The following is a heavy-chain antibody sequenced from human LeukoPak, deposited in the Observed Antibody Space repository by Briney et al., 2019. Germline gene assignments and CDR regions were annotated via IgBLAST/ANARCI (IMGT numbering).Heavy chain of an antibody. CDR1: GGSISSSSYY. V-gene: IGHV4-39*07. D-gene: IGHD4-23*01. Sequence: PSETLSLTCTVSGGSISSSSYYWGWIRQPPGKGLEWIGSIYYSGSTYYNPSLKSRVTISVDTSKNQFSLKLSSVTAADTAVYYCARDPLTVVTPVGYWGQGTLVTVSS. CDR3: ARDPLTVVTPVGY. J-gene: IGHJ4*02. CDR2: IYYSGST.